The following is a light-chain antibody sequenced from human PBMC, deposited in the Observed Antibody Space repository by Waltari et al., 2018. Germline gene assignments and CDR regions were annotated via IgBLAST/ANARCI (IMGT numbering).Light chain of an antibody. CDR1: SSDVGGYNY. CDR3: SSYTSSSTWV. V-gene: IGLV2-14*01. J-gene: IGLJ3*02. CDR2: DVS. Sequence: QSALTQPASVSGSPGQSITISCTGTSSDVGGYNYVSWYQQHPGKAPKLMIYDVSKRPSGVSNRFSGSKSGNTASLTFSGLQVEDEADYYCSSYTSSSTWVFGGGTKLTVL.